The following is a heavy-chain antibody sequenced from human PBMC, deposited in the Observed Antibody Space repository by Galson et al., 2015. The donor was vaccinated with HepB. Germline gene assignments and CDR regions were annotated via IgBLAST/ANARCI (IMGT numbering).Heavy chain of an antibody. V-gene: IGHV1-2*06. CDR2: INPNSGGT. J-gene: IGHJ3*02. Sequence: QSGAEVKKPGESLKISCKGSGYTFTGYYMHWVRQAPGQGLEWMGRINPNSGGTNYAQKFQGRVTMTRDTSISTAYMELSRLRSDDSAVYYCAREGMGSHPGDPDAFDIWGQGTMVTVSS. CDR1: GYTFTGYY. D-gene: IGHD4-17*01. CDR3: AREGMGSHPGDPDAFDI.